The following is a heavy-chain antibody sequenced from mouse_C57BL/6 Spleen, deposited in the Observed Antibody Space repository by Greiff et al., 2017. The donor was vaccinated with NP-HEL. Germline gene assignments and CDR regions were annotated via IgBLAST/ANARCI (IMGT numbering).Heavy chain of an antibody. J-gene: IGHJ1*03. D-gene: IGHD6-1*01. CDR2: ISSGGSYT. V-gene: IGHV5-6*01. Sequence: EVKLMESGGDLVKPGGSLKLSCAASGFTFSSYGMSWVRQTPDKRLEWVATISSGGSYTYYPDSVKGRFTISRDNAKNTLYLQMSSLKSEDTAMYYCAGHEGARYFDVWGKGTTVTVAS. CDR1: GFTFSSYG. CDR3: AGHEGARYFDV.